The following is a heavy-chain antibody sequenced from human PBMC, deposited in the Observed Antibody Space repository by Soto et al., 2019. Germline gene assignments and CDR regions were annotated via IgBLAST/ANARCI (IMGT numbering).Heavy chain of an antibody. CDR3: ARMDGDYNYYGLDV. V-gene: IGHV2-26*01. D-gene: IGHD4-17*01. Sequence: QVTLKESGPVLVKPTETLTLTCSVSGFSLTNGRMGVSWIRQPPGKALEWIAHFFSDAERSYSTSMQSRLNMYKDSSGSQVVLTMTNMAPADTATYFCARMDGDYNYYGLDVWGYGIAVTVSS. J-gene: IGHJ6*04. CDR2: FFSDAER. CDR1: GFSLTNGRMG.